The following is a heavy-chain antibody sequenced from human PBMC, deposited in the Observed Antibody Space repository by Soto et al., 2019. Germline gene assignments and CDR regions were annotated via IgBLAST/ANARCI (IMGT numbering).Heavy chain of an antibody. D-gene: IGHD3-16*01. Sequence: QVQLVESGGGVVQPGRSLRLSCAASGFTFSSYGMHWVRQAPGKGLEWVAVISYDGSNKYYAVSVKGGFTISRDNSKNTRSLQMNSLRAEDTAVSYWAKPLGDDAFAIWGQGTMVTVSS. CDR2: ISYDGSNK. CDR3: AKPLGDDAFAI. CDR1: GFTFSSYG. V-gene: IGHV3-30*18. J-gene: IGHJ3*02.